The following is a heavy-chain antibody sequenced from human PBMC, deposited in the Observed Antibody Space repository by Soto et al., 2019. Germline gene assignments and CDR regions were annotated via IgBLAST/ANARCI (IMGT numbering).Heavy chain of an antibody. CDR1: GYSFTSYW. CDR3: ASSIWFGAHYYGRDG. Sequence: GESLKISCKGSGYSFTSYWISWVRQMPGKGLEWMGRIDPSDSYTNYSPSFQGHVTISADKSISTAYLQWSSLKASDTAMYDCASSIWFGAHYYGRDGWGQRATVTVSS. D-gene: IGHD3-10*01. CDR2: IDPSDSYT. J-gene: IGHJ6*02. V-gene: IGHV5-10-1*01.